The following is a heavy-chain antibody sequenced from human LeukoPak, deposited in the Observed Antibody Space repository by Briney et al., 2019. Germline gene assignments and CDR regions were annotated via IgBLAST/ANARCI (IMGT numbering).Heavy chain of an antibody. CDR3: ARDLWAGDDSSGYYLDY. D-gene: IGHD3-22*01. Sequence: ASMKVSCKASGYTFTGYYMHWVRQAPGQGLEWMGWINPNSGGTNYAQKFQGRVTMTRDTSISTAYMELSRLRSDDTAVYYCARDLWAGDDSSGYYLDYWGQGTLVTVSS. J-gene: IGHJ4*02. V-gene: IGHV1-2*02. CDR2: INPNSGGT. CDR1: GYTFTGYY.